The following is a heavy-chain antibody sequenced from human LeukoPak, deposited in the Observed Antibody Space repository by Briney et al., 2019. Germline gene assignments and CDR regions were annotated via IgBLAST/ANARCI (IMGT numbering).Heavy chain of an antibody. V-gene: IGHV4-34*01. Sequence: SETLSLTCAVYGGSFSGYYWSWIRQPPGKGLEWIGEINHSGSTNYNPSLKSRVTISVDTSKNQFSLKLSSVTAADTAVYYCARGLWFGHNWFDPWGQGTLVTVSS. J-gene: IGHJ5*02. CDR2: INHSGST. D-gene: IGHD3-10*01. CDR1: GGSFSGYY. CDR3: ARGLWFGHNWFDP.